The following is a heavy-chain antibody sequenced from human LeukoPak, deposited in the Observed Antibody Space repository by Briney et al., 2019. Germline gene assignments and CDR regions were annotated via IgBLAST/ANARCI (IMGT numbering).Heavy chain of an antibody. V-gene: IGHV4-59*08. CDR3: ARHQYGGFTYPFDN. Sequence: SETLSLTCRVADGSVSGYYFSWIGHPPGKGKHSIAYIYYNGYSYSNPSFKSRLTISVDTSKNQFSLNLRSVTAADTAVYYCARHQYGGFTYPFDNWGQGTLVTVSS. J-gene: IGHJ4*02. D-gene: IGHD4-17*01. CDR1: DGSVSGYY. CDR2: IYYNGYS.